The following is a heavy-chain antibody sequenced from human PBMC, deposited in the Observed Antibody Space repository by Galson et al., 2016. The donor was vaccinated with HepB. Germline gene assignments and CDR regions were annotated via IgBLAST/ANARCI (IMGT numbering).Heavy chain of an antibody. Sequence: SVKVSCKAFGYTFLNRGTTWVRQAPGQGLEWMGWIRAYNDKTNFAQKFQGRITMTTEKSTSTAYMEVRNLRSDDTAVYYCATSAPLAVAGATWGQGTLVTVSS. D-gene: IGHD6-19*01. V-gene: IGHV1-18*04. CDR1: GYTFLNRG. J-gene: IGHJ5*02. CDR3: ATSAPLAVAGAT. CDR2: IRAYNDKT.